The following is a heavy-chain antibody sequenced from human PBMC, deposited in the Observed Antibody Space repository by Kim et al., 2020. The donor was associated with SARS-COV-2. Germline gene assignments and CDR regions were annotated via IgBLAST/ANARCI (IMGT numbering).Heavy chain of an antibody. Sequence: GGSLRLSCAASGFTFSSYAMSWVRQAPGKGLEWVSAISGSGGSTYYADSVKGRFTISRDNSKNTLYLQMNSLRAEDTAVYYCAKARGWGPWIFGGLYAFDIWGQGTMVTVSS. J-gene: IGHJ3*02. CDR1: GFTFSSYA. D-gene: IGHD3-16*01. CDR3: AKARGWGPWIFGGLYAFDI. V-gene: IGHV3-23*01. CDR2: ISGSGGST.